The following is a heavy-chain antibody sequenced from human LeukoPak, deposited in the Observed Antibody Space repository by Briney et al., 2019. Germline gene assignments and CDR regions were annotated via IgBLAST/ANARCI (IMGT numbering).Heavy chain of an antibody. CDR2: INPNSGGT. CDR1: GYTFTGYY. CDR3: ARGFWSGYYPACLDY. J-gene: IGHJ4*02. V-gene: IGHV1-2*02. D-gene: IGHD3-3*01. Sequence: ASVKVSCKASGYTFTGYYMHWVRQAPGQGLEWMGWINPNSGGTNYAQKFQGRVTMTRDTSISTAYMELSRLRSDDTAVYYCARGFWSGYYPACLDYWGQGTLVTVSS.